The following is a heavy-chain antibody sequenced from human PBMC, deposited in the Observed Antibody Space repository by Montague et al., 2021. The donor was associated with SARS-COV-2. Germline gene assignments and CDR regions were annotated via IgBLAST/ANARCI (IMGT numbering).Heavy chain of an antibody. D-gene: IGHD5-24*01. Sequence: SETLSPTPTVSGGSIRNYYWIWIRQSPEKGLEWIGFIYYSRSTNSNPSLESRGTISVDTSKNQSSLNLTSVTAADTAVYYCARGEILTANSGYIYHRMDVWGQGTTVTVSS. CDR1: GGSIRNYY. J-gene: IGHJ6*02. CDR3: ARGEILTANSGYIYHRMDV. V-gene: IGHV4-59*01. CDR2: IYYSRST.